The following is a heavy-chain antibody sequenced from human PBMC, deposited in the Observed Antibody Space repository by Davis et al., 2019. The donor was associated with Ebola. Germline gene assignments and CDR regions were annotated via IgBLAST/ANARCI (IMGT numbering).Heavy chain of an antibody. D-gene: IGHD2/OR15-2a*01. Sequence: GGSLRPSCAASGSIFSSYTMNWVRQAPGKGLEWVSSISVSSGYIYYEDSVKARFTISRDNAKNSLYLQMNSLRAEDTAVYYCTRGRHSEPTYDDYWGQGTLVTVSS. J-gene: IGHJ4*02. CDR2: ISVSSGYI. CDR3: TRGRHSEPTYDDY. V-gene: IGHV3-21*01. CDR1: GSIFSSYT.